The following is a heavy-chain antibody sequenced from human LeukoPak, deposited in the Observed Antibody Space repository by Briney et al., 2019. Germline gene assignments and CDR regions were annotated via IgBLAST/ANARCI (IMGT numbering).Heavy chain of an antibody. V-gene: IGHV3-20*04. CDR1: GFSFDDYG. CDR2: INWNGDSI. CDR3: ARRRSITTGDAFDI. D-gene: IGHD2-2*01. J-gene: IGHJ3*02. Sequence: GGSLRLSCAASGFSFDDYGMSWVRQPPGKGLEWVSGINWNGDSIVYTDSAKGRFTISRDNAKKSLYLQMNSLRAEDTALYFCARRRSITTGDAFDIWGQGTMDTVSS.